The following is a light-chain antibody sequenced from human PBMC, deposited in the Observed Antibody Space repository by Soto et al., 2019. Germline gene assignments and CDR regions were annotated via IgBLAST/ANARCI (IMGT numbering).Light chain of an antibody. CDR3: QQRSDWPPFT. J-gene: IGKJ2*01. Sequence: EIVLTQSPATLSLSPGERATLSCKASQSVSSFLAWYQQSPGQPPRLLFYDASSRATGIPARFSASGSGTDFSLTISSLEPEDSAIYYCQQRSDWPPFTFGQGTKLEIE. CDR1: QSVSSF. CDR2: DAS. V-gene: IGKV3-11*01.